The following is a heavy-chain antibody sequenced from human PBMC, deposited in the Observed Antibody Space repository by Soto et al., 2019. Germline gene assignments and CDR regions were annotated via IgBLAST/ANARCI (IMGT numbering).Heavy chain of an antibody. CDR2: IYYSGST. V-gene: IGHV4-59*01. J-gene: IGHJ4*02. CDR1: GGSISSYY. Sequence: SETLSLTCTVSGGSISSYYWSWIRQPPGKGLEWIGYIYYSGSTNYNPSLKSRVTTSVDTSKNQFSLKLSSVTAADTAVYYCARDSSSGYSYYFDYWGQGTLVTVSS. CDR3: ARDSSSGYSYYFDY. D-gene: IGHD6-19*01.